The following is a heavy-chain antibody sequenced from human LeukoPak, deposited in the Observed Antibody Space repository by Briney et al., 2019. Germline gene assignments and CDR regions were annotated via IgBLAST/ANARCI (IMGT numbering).Heavy chain of an antibody. D-gene: IGHD6-19*01. V-gene: IGHV5-51*01. CDR2: IYPGGSDT. CDR1: GFSFTSYW. Sequence: GESLKISCKGSGFSFTSYWIGWVRQMPGEDLEWMGIIYPGGSDTRYSPSFQGQVTISADKSISTASLQWSSMKASDTAMYYCARPYSSALWRVDDWGQGALVTVSS. J-gene: IGHJ4*02. CDR3: ARPYSSALWRVDD.